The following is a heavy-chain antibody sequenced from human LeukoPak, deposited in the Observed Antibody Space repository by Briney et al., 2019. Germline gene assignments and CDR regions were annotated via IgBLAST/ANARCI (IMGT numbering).Heavy chain of an antibody. Sequence: ASVKVSCKVSGYTLTELSMHWVRQAPGKGLEWMGGFDPEDGETVYARKFQGRVTMTEDTSTDTAYMELSSLRSEDTAVYYCATTRAGLAGLFDYWGQGTLVTVS. D-gene: IGHD6-13*01. CDR1: GYTLTELS. V-gene: IGHV1-24*01. J-gene: IGHJ4*02. CDR2: FDPEDGET. CDR3: ATTRAGLAGLFDY.